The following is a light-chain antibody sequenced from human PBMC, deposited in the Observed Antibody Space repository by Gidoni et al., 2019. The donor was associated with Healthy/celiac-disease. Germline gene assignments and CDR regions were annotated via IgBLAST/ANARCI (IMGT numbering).Light chain of an antibody. Sequence: QSALTQPASVSGSPGQSIPLSCTGTSSDVGGYNYVTWYQQHPGKAPKLMIYDVSNRPSGVSNRFSGSKSGNTASLTISGLQAEDEADYYCSSYTSSSTLFGGGTKLTVL. CDR3: SSYTSSSTL. V-gene: IGLV2-14*01. CDR1: SSDVGGYNY. J-gene: IGLJ3*02. CDR2: DVS.